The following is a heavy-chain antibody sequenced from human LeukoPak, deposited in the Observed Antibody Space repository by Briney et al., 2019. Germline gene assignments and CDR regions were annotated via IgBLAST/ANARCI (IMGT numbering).Heavy chain of an antibody. CDR1: GDSISSGGYY. Sequence: SQTLSLTCTVSGDSISSGGYYWSWIRQHPGKGLEWIGYIYYSGSTYYNPSLKSRVTISVDTSKNQFSLKLSSVTAADTAVYYCARETTDFWSGPPGWFDPWGQGTLVTVSS. D-gene: IGHD3-3*01. CDR3: ARETTDFWSGPPGWFDP. J-gene: IGHJ5*02. CDR2: IYYSGST. V-gene: IGHV4-31*03.